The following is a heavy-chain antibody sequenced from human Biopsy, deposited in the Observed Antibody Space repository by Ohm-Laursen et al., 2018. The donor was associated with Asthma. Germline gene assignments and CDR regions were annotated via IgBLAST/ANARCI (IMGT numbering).Heavy chain of an antibody. Sequence: TRSLTCMVSGGSINSSTWWSWIRQPPGKGLEWIGFIFYSGSTFYNPSLRSRITISVDTSKRQFSLSLRSVTVADTAVYFCARAQSYGDIYYGLDVWGQGTTVTVSS. J-gene: IGHJ6*02. CDR2: IFYSGST. CDR1: GGSINSSTW. V-gene: IGHV4-30-4*01. CDR3: ARAQSYGDIYYGLDV. D-gene: IGHD2-21*02.